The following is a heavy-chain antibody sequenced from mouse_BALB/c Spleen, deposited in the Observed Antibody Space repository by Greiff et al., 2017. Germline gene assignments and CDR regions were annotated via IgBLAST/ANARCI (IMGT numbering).Heavy chain of an antibody. CDR1: GFSLTSYG. CDR3: ARGGGPYYYGSSSYAMDY. CDR2: IWAGGST. Sequence: VQLQQSGPGLVAPSQSLSITCTVSGFSLTSYGVHWVRQPPGTGLEWLGVIWAGGSTTYNSARMSRLSISKANAKSQVFLKMNSLQTDDTAMYYCARGGGPYYYGSSSYAMDYWGQGTSVTVSS. J-gene: IGHJ4*01. D-gene: IGHD1-1*01. V-gene: IGHV2-9*02.